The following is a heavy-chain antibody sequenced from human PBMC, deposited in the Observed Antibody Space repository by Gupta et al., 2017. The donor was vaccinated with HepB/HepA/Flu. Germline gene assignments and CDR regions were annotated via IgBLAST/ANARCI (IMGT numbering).Heavy chain of an antibody. J-gene: IGHJ6*02. CDR3: AKDSGSGYAYFYYGVDV. D-gene: IGHD3-22*01. CDR2: ISYDGSNK. CDR1: GFTFIKYG. V-gene: IGHV3-30*18. Sequence: QVQLVEPGGGVVQPGRSLRLSCAASGFTFIKYGVHCVGQAPGKGLEWVAVISYDGSNKYYADSVKGRFTISRDNSKNTLSLQMNSMRVEDTALYYCAKDSGSGYAYFYYGVDVWAKGPRSPSP.